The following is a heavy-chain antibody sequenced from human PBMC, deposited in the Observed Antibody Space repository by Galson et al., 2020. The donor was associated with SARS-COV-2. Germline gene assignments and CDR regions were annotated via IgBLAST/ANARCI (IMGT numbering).Heavy chain of an antibody. CDR2: MYSIGSA. V-gene: IGHV3-66*01. Sequence: GGSLRFPCEVPGFTVTSSYISWVPQPPGKGLQWVSSMYSIGSAYYGKSVKGRFTISRDNSRNSLFLQMNGLREEAAAVYYCARDNAGTYGVSCFDYWGQGTRVTVSS. J-gene: IGHJ4*02. D-gene: IGHD4-17*01. CDR3: ARDNAGTYGVSCFDY. CDR1: GFTVTSSY.